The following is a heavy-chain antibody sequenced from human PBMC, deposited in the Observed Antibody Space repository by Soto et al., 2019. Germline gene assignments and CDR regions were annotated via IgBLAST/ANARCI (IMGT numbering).Heavy chain of an antibody. CDR1: GYTFTSYG. J-gene: IGHJ4*02. V-gene: IGHV1-18*01. Sequence: QVHLVQSGAEVKKPGASVKVSCKGSGYTFTSYGITWVRQAPGQGLEWMGWISAHNGNTDYAQKLQGRVTVTRDTSTSTAYMELRSLRSDDTAVDYWSRGRYGDYWGQGARVTVSS. D-gene: IGHD1-1*01. CDR3: SRGRYGDY. CDR2: ISAHNGNT.